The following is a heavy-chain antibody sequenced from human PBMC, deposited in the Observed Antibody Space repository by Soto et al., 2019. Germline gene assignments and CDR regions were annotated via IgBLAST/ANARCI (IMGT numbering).Heavy chain of an antibody. V-gene: IGHV2-5*02. CDR3: AHAYGGTSWPNDAFDV. CDR2: IYWDDHQ. J-gene: IGHJ3*01. Sequence: QITLKESGPTLVKPTQTLTLTCTFSGFSLSTDGVGVGWIRQPPGKALEWLALIYWDDHQRYSPSLKTRLTITQDTSKNQVVLTMTNMDPVDTATYYCAHAYGGTSWPNDAFDVWGQGTVVTVSS. CDR1: GFSLSTDGVG. D-gene: IGHD2-2*01.